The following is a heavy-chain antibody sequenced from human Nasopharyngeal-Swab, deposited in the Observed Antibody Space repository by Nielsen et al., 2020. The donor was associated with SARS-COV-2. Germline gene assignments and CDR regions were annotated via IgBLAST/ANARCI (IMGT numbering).Heavy chain of an antibody. Sequence: GESLKISCAASGFTFSSYWMSWVRRAPGKGLEWVANIKQDGSEKYYVDSVKGRFTISRDDAKNSLYLQMNSLRAEDTAVYYCARDLEAAAAGTGYYYGMDVWGQGTTVTVSS. V-gene: IGHV3-7*01. D-gene: IGHD6-13*01. J-gene: IGHJ6*02. CDR1: GFTFSSYW. CDR2: IKQDGSEK. CDR3: ARDLEAAAAGTGYYYGMDV.